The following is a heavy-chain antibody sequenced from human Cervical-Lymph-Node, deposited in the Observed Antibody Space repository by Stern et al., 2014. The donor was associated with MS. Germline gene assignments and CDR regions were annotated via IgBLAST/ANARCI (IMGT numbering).Heavy chain of an antibody. V-gene: IGHV2-70*04. CDR3: ARMMGSGYRHYFDY. D-gene: IGHD3-3*01. Sequence: QVTLRESGPALVKPTQTLTLTCTFSGFSLITSGTRVSWNRQPPGRALEWLARIDWNDKTFYNSSQMTRLTITKDTSKNQVVLTMTNVDPVDTATYYCARMMGSGYRHYFDYWGQGTPVTVSS. J-gene: IGHJ4*02. CDR2: IDWNDKT. CDR1: GFSLITSGTR.